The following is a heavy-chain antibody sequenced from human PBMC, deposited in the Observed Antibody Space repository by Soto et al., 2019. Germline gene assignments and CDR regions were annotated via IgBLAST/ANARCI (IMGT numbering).Heavy chain of an antibody. V-gene: IGHV4-39*01. CDR1: GGSISSSSYY. J-gene: IGHJ5*02. CDR3: ASPHPTGTPFGPWFDP. D-gene: IGHD1-1*01. Sequence: ETLSLTCTGSGGSISSSSYYWGWIRQPPGKGLEWIGSIYYSGSTYCNPSPKSRGSITVNTSKNQFSLKQSSVTAADAAVYYCASPHPTGTPFGPWFDPWGQGTLVTVS. CDR2: IYYSGST.